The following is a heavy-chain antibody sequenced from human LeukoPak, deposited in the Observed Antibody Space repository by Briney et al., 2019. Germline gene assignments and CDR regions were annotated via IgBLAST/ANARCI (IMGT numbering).Heavy chain of an antibody. D-gene: IGHD2-2*02. V-gene: IGHV3-23*01. Sequence: GGSLRLSCAASGFTFSNFAMSWVRQAPGKGLEWVSAISGSGGSTYYADSVKGRFTISRDNSKNTLYLQMNSLRAEDTAVYYCAKHSLRYCSSTSCYTDYYYYYMDVWGKGTTVTVSS. CDR3: AKHSLRYCSSTSCYTDYYYYYMDV. J-gene: IGHJ6*03. CDR1: GFTFSNFA. CDR2: ISGSGGST.